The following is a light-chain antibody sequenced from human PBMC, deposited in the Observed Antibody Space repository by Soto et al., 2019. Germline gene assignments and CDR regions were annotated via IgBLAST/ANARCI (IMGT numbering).Light chain of an antibody. Sequence: QLVLTQPPSVSGARGQRVTISCTGSRSNIGAPYDVNWYQQLPGTAPKLLIYSNNNRPSGVPDRFSGSKSGTSASLAITGLQAEDEADYYCQTYDSSLSGYVFGTGTKLTVL. J-gene: IGLJ1*01. CDR2: SNN. CDR1: RSNIGAPYD. CDR3: QTYDSSLSGYV. V-gene: IGLV1-40*01.